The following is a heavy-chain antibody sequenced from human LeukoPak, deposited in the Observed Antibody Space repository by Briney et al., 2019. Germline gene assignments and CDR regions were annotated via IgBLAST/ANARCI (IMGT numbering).Heavy chain of an antibody. D-gene: IGHD2-15*01. CDR2: INPNSGDT. CDR1: GGTFSSYA. CDR3: ARGPLEYCSGGTCYSGRNWFDP. J-gene: IGHJ5*02. Sequence: GASVKVSCKASGGTFSSYAISWVRQAPGQGLEWMGWINPNSGDTNYAQKFQGRVTMTRDTSISTVYMELRRLRYDDTAAYYCARGPLEYCSGGTCYSGRNWFDPWGQGTLVTVSS. V-gene: IGHV1-2*02.